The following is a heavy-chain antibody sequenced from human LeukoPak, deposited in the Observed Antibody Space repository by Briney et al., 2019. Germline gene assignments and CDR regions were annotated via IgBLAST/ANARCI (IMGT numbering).Heavy chain of an antibody. V-gene: IGHV1-18*01. Sequence: GASVKVSCKASGYTFTSYGISWVRQAPGQGLEWMGWISAYNGNTNYAQKLQGRVTMTPDTSTSTAYMELRSLRSDDTAVYYCARDRRYDFWSRGFDPWGQGTLVTVSS. CDR3: ARDRRYDFWSRGFDP. CDR1: GYTFTSYG. CDR2: ISAYNGNT. D-gene: IGHD3-3*01. J-gene: IGHJ5*02.